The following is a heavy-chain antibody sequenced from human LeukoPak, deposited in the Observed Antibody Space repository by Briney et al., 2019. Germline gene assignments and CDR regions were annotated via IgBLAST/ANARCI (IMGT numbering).Heavy chain of an antibody. CDR1: GYTLTELS. J-gene: IGHJ6*02. CDR3: ATRPDWPMSYGMDV. D-gene: IGHD3-9*01. V-gene: IGHV1-24*01. Sequence: ASVKVSCKVSGYTLTELSMHWVRQAPGKGLEWMGGFDAEDGETIYAQNFQGRVTMTEDTSTDTAHMELSSLRSEDTAVYYCATRPDWPMSYGMDVWGQGTTVTVSS. CDR2: FDAEDGET.